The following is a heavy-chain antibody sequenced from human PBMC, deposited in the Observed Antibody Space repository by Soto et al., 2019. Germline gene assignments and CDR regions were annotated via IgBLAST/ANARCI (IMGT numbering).Heavy chain of an antibody. CDR1: GYTFTSYG. Sequence: ASVKASCKASGYTFTSYGISWVRQAPGQGLEWMGWISAYNGNTNYAQKLQGRVTMTTDTSTSTAYMELRSLRSDDTAVYYCARGRGCSSTSCSSSFDPWGQGTLVNVSS. V-gene: IGHV1-18*04. J-gene: IGHJ5*02. D-gene: IGHD2-2*01. CDR3: ARGRGCSSTSCSSSFDP. CDR2: ISAYNGNT.